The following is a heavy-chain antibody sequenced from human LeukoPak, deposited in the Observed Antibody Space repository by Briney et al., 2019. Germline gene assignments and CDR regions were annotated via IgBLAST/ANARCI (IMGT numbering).Heavy chain of an antibody. Sequence: GGSLRLSCAASGFTFRNYAMSWVRQAPGKGLEWVSSISISGVITYYEDSVKGRFTISRDNSKNTLFLQMNSLRAEDTAVYYCARRYFDYWGQGTLVTVSS. CDR1: GFTFRNYA. CDR3: ARRYFDY. CDR2: ISISGVIT. V-gene: IGHV3-23*01. J-gene: IGHJ4*02.